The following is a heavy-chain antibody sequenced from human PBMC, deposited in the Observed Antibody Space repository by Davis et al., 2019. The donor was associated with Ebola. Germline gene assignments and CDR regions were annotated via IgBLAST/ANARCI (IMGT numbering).Heavy chain of an antibody. CDR1: GDSVSSRNW. D-gene: IGHD3-22*01. V-gene: IGHV4-4*02. Sequence: LSLTCAVSGDSVSSRNWWSWVRQSPGKGLEWIGEIYHGGITKYNPSLKSRVTMSVDMSKNQFSLRLTSVTAADTAMYYCARDYYDSNGYLYYFDSWGQGTLVTVSS. CDR2: IYHGGIT. CDR3: ARDYYDSNGYLYYFDS. J-gene: IGHJ4*02.